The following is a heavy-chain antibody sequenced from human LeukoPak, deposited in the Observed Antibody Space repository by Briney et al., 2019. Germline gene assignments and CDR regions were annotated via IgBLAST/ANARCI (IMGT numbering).Heavy chain of an antibody. D-gene: IGHD3-3*01. Sequence: PSGTLSLTCTVSGYSISSSYYWSWIRQPAGKGLEWIGRIYTSGSTNYNPSLKSRVTISVDTSKNQFSLKLSSVTAADTAVYYCARDYYDFWSGYLPYNWFDPWGQGTLVTVSS. CDR2: IYTSGST. CDR1: GYSISSSYY. CDR3: ARDYYDFWSGYLPYNWFDP. J-gene: IGHJ5*02. V-gene: IGHV4-61*02.